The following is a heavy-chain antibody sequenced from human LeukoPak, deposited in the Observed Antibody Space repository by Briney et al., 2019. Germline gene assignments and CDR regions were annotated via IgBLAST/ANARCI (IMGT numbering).Heavy chain of an antibody. Sequence: SETLSLTCTVSVGSINGYYWSWIRQPAGKGLEWIGRIYSSGSTNYNPSLRSRVTVSVDTSKNRFSLNLTSVTAADTAVYYCARGGEEVLTRAFDYWGQGTLVTVSS. D-gene: IGHD4-23*01. CDR2: IYSSGST. V-gene: IGHV4-4*07. J-gene: IGHJ4*02. CDR3: ARGGEEVLTRAFDY. CDR1: VGSINGYY.